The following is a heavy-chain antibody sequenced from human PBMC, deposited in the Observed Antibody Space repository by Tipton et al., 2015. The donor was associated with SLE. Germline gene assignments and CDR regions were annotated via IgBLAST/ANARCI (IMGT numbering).Heavy chain of an antibody. V-gene: IGHV4-61*02. CDR2: IYSSGST. Sequence: LRLSCTVSGDSISSGGYYWSWIRQPAGKGLEWIGRIYSSGSTNHSPSLESRVTMSVDTSNNEFSLKLSSVTAADTAVYYCARGMTTELTAAPYYYDYMAVWRKGTAVTVS. J-gene: IGHJ6*03. CDR1: GDSISSGGYY. CDR3: ARGMTTELTAAPYYYDYMAV. D-gene: IGHD4-11*01.